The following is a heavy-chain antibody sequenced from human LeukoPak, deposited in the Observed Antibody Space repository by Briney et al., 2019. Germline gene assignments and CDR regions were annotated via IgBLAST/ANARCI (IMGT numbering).Heavy chain of an antibody. J-gene: IGHJ4*02. CDR3: ARDRRGPID. Sequence: GGSLRLSCAASGFTFDDYAMHWVRQAPGKGLEWVSIISGDGRSTYYVDSVKGRFTISRDNAKNSLYLLMNSLGGEDTAVYYCARDRRGPIDWGQGTLVTVSS. CDR1: GFTFDDYA. CDR2: ISGDGRST. V-gene: IGHV3-43*02.